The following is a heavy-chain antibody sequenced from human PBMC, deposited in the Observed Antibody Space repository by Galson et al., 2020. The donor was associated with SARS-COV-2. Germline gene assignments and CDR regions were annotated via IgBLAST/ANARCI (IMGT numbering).Heavy chain of an antibody. Sequence: TGGSLRLSCAASGFTFGSYWMHWVRQVPGKGLMWISRSNSDGSVTYYAESVKGRFTVSRDHASQTMTLQMSNLRVEDTAIYYCVRDDGLRTLDFWGQGTLVTVSS. J-gene: IGHJ4*02. CDR1: GFTFGSYW. CDR3: VRDDGLRTLDF. CDR2: SNSDGSVT. V-gene: IGHV3-74*01. D-gene: IGHD2-2*01.